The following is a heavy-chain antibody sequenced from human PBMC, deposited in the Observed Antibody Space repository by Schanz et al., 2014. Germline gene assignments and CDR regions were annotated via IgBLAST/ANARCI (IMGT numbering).Heavy chain of an antibody. D-gene: IGHD6-13*01. Sequence: VQLLESGGGLVQPGESLRVSCAASGFTFNSYAMSWVRQAPGKGLEWVSYISGTTTYTNYADSVKGRFTISRDNAKNSLYLQMNSLRAEDTAVYYCAREQIMAAAGLVDYWGQGTLVTVSS. V-gene: IGHV3-11*05. CDR3: AREQIMAAAGLVDY. CDR1: GFTFNSYA. CDR2: ISGTTTYT. J-gene: IGHJ4*02.